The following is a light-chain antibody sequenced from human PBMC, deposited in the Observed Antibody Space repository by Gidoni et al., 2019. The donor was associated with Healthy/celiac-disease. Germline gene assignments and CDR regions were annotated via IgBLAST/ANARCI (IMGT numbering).Light chain of an antibody. CDR2: QDS. V-gene: IGLV3-1*01. Sequence: YELTQPPSVSVSPGQTASITCSGDKLGDKYACWYQQEPGQSPVLGIYQDSKRPSGIPERFSGSNSGNTATLTISGTQAMDEADYYCQAWDSSTVVFGGGTKLTVL. J-gene: IGLJ2*01. CDR1: KLGDKY. CDR3: QAWDSSTVV.